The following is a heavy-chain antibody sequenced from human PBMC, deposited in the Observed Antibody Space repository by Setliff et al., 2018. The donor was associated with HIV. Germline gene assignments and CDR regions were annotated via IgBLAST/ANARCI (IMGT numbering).Heavy chain of an antibody. V-gene: IGHV4-39*07. CDR1: GGSVSSPSYY. CDR2: VYNSGIT. CDR3: ATCRHRPSNWFDP. Sequence: PSETLSLTCAVSGGSVSSPSYYWGWIRQPPGKGLEWIGSVYNSGITSKNPSLKSRVSISVDRSGNQFSLRLTSVTAADTAVYYCATCRHRPSNWFDPWGQGTVVTVSS. J-gene: IGHJ5*02.